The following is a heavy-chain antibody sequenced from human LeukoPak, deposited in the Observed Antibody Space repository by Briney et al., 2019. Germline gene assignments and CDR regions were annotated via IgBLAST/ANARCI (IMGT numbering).Heavy chain of an antibody. CDR2: ISSTSSYI. V-gene: IGHV3-21*01. CDR1: GFTFSSYR. D-gene: IGHD6-19*01. J-gene: IGHJ5*02. Sequence: GGSLRLSCAASGFTFSSYRMNWVRQAPGKGLEWVSSISSTSSYIYYADSVKGRFTISRDNAKDSVFLQLNSLRAEDAAMYYCARVEAVAGNWGVLDLWGQGTLVTVSS. CDR3: ARVEAVAGNWGVLDL.